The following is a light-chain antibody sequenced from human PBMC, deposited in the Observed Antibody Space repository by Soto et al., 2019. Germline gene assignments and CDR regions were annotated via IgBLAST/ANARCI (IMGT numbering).Light chain of an antibody. Sequence: DIQMTQSPSSLSASVGDRVTVTCRTSQKINNYLNWYQQKPGKAPKLLIYAASSVQSGVPLRFSGSGSGTEFTLTISSLQPEDFAIYYCEQTYSTPFTFGQGTRLEVK. V-gene: IGKV1-39*01. CDR3: EQTYSTPFT. J-gene: IGKJ5*01. CDR1: QKINNY. CDR2: AAS.